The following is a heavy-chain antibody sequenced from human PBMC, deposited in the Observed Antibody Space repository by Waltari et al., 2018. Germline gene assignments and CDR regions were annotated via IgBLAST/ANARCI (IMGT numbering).Heavy chain of an antibody. V-gene: IGHV4-4*02. CDR2: IYHSGST. CDR1: GGSISSSNW. J-gene: IGHJ4*02. D-gene: IGHD6-6*01. CDR3: ASSIAGLDY. Sequence: QVQLQESGPGLVKPSGTLSLTCAVSGGSISSSNWWSWVRQPPGTGLEWSGEIYHSGSTNENPSLKSRVTISVDKYQNKCALKLSSVSAADTAVYDCASSIAGLDYWGQGTLVTVSS.